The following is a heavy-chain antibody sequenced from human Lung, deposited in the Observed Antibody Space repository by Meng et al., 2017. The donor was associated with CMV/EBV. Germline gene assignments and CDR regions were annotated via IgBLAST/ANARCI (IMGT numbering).Heavy chain of an antibody. J-gene: IGHJ4*02. V-gene: IGHV4-39*07. CDR1: GGSISSSSYY. Sequence: LXCTVSGGSISSSSYYWGWIRQPPGKGLEWIGSIYYSGSTYYNPSLKSRVTISVDTSKSQFSLNLNSVTAADTAVYYCASTRYGYYYYDYWGQGXLVTVSS. CDR2: IYYSGST. CDR3: ASTRYGYYYYDY. D-gene: IGHD5-18*01.